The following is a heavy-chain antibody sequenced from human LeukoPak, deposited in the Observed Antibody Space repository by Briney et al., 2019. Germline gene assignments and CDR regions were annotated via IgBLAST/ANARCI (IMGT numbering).Heavy chain of an antibody. J-gene: IGHJ6*03. CDR3: AKDRCSNGIGCFYYYMDV. Sequence: GGSLRLSCAASGFTFSSYEMNWVRQAPGKGLDWVAVISYDGSNKKYADSVKGRFTISRDNSKNTLYLQMNSLRAEDTAVYYCAKDRCSNGIGCFYYYMDVWGKGTTVTISS. D-gene: IGHD2-8*01. V-gene: IGHV3-30*04. CDR2: ISYDGSNK. CDR1: GFTFSSYE.